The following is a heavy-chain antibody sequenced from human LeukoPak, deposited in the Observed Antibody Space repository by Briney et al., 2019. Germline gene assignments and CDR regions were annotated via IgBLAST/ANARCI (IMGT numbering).Heavy chain of an antibody. CDR2: ISGSGGST. CDR1: GFTFNSYG. CDR3: AKSWGTLLWFGELLPFDY. D-gene: IGHD3-10*01. J-gene: IGHJ4*02. Sequence: GGSLRLSCAASGFTFNSYGMSWVRQAPGKGLEWVSAISGSGGSTYYADSVKGRFTISRDNSKYTLYLQMNSLRAEDTAVYYCAKSWGTLLWFGELLPFDYWGQGTLVTVSS. V-gene: IGHV3-23*01.